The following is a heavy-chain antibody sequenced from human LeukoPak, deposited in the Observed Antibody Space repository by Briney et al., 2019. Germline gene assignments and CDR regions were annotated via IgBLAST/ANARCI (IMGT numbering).Heavy chain of an antibody. J-gene: IGHJ6*02. V-gene: IGHV3-23*01. CDR2: LSGSGTTT. CDR1: GFSFSSYA. Sequence: GGSLRLSCAASGFSFSSYALNWVRQTPGKGLEWVSGLSGSGTTTYYADSVKGRFTISRDNSKNTLYLQMNSLRAEDTALYYCAKVSVAGLNPTFDMGVWGQGTTVIVSS. D-gene: IGHD6-19*01. CDR3: AKVSVAGLNPTFDMGV.